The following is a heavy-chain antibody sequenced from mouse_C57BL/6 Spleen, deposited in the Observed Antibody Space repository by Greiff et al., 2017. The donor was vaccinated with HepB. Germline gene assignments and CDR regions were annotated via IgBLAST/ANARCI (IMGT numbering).Heavy chain of an antibody. CDR2: INYDGSST. D-gene: IGHD1-1*01. CDR1: GFTFSDYY. CDR3: ARGIYYYGSSYGEDYFDY. Sequence: EVHLVESEGGLVQPGSSMKLSCTASGFTFSDYYMAWVRQVPEKGLEWVANINYDGSSTYYLDSLKSRFIISRDNAKNILYLQMSSLKSEDTATYYCARGIYYYGSSYGEDYFDYWGQGTTLTVSS. J-gene: IGHJ2*01. V-gene: IGHV5-16*01.